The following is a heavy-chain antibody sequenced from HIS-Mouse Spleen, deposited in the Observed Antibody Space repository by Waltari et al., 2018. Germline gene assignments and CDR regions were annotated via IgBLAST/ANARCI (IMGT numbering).Heavy chain of an antibody. V-gene: IGHV1-69*04. D-gene: IGHD7-27*01. CDR2: IIPILGIA. J-gene: IGHJ3*02. CDR3: ASKLGIDAFDI. Sequence: QIQLVQSGAEVKKPGSSVTVPFKASGGTFSSYAISWVRQDPGQGLEWMGRIIPILGIANYAQKFQGRVTITADKSTSTAYMELSSLRSEDTAVYYCASKLGIDAFDIWGQGTMVTVSS. CDR1: GGTFSSYA.